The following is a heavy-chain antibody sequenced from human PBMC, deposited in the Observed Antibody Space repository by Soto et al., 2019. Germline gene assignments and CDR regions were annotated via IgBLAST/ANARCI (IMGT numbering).Heavy chain of an antibody. J-gene: IGHJ4*02. D-gene: IGHD1-26*01. Sequence: EVQLVDSGGGLVQPGGSLRLSCAASGFTFSSYTMNWVRQAPGKGLGWISYISSSSRTIYYADSVKGRFTISRDNAQNSLYLQMTSLRDEDTAVYYCARVPTRALDYWGQGTLVTVSS. CDR2: ISSSSRTI. CDR3: ARVPTRALDY. V-gene: IGHV3-48*02. CDR1: GFTFSSYT.